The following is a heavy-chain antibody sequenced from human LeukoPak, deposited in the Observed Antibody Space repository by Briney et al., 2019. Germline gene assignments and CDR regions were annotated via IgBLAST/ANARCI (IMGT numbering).Heavy chain of an antibody. CDR3: ANEYYYDSSGGYYYYYYGMDV. V-gene: IGHV1-2*02. CDR1: GYTFTGYY. J-gene: IGHJ6*02. CDR2: INPNSGGT. Sequence: ASVKVSCKASGYTFTGYYMHWVRQAPGQGREWMGWINPNSGGTNYAQKFQGRVTMTRDTSISTAYMELSRLRSDDTAVYYCANEYYYDSSGGYYYYYYGMDVWGQGTTVTVSS. D-gene: IGHD3-22*01.